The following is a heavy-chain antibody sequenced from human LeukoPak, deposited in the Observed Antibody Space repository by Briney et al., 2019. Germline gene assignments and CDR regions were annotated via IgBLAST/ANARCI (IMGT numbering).Heavy chain of an antibody. J-gene: IGHJ4*02. Sequence: SETLSLTCTVSGGSISSYYWSWIRQPPGRGLEWIGYIYYSRSTNYNPSLKSRVTISVDTSKNQFSLKLSSVTAADTAVYYCARVAATTAVDYWGQGTLVTVSS. CDR3: ARVAATTAVDY. CDR2: IYYSRST. D-gene: IGHD6-25*01. CDR1: GGSISSYY. V-gene: IGHV4-59*01.